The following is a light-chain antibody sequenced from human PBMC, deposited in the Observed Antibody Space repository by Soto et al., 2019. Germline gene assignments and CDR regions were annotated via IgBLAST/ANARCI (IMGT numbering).Light chain of an antibody. V-gene: IGKV3-11*01. CDR2: DVS. Sequence: DIVLTLLPATLSLSPGGRATISCRASQNVSSYLAWSQQKPGQAPRLLIYDVSTRATGIPARFSGSGSGTDCTLTITSLEPEDFAVYSRQQSSEWNSTFGQGTRLESK. J-gene: IGKJ5*01. CDR3: QQSSEWNST. CDR1: QNVSSY.